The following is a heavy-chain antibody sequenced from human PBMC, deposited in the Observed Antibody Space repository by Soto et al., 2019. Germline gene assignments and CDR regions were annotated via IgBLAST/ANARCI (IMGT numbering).Heavy chain of an antibody. CDR1: GYTFTRYG. CDR2: IDTFNGNT. Sequence: QVPLVQSGAEVKKPGASVKVSCKASGYTFTRYGMSWVRQAPGQGLEWMGWIDTFNGNTNYAQKVQGRVTMTTDISTSTAYMELRSLRSDDTAFYYCARHAHFTDNFSFDSWGQGTMVTVSS. CDR3: ARHAHFTDNFSFDS. D-gene: IGHD1-1*01. J-gene: IGHJ4*02. V-gene: IGHV1-18*01.